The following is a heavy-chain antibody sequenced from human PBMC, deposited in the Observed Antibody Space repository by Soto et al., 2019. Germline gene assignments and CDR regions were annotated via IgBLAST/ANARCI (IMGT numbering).Heavy chain of an antibody. CDR1: GYTFTGYY. D-gene: IGHD3-22*01. V-gene: IGHV1-58*02. J-gene: IGHJ3*02. CDR2: IVVGSGNT. CDR3: AASLVVVDAFDI. Sequence: SVKVSCKASGYTFTGYYMHWVRQAPGQGLEWIGWIVVGSGNTNYAQKFQERVTITRDMSTSTAYMELSSLRSEDTAVYYCAASLVVVDAFDIWGQGTMVTVSS.